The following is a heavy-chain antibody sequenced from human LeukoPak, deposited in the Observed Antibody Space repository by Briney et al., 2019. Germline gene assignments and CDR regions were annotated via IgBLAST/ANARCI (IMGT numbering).Heavy chain of an antibody. V-gene: IGHV3-7*04. Sequence: GGSLRLSCAASGFTFSSYWMSWVRQAPGKGLEWVANIKQDGSEKYYVDSVKGRFTISRDNAKNSLYLQMNSLRAEDTAVYYCARVNWNDAHFFDYWGQGTLVTVSS. J-gene: IGHJ4*02. CDR2: IKQDGSEK. CDR1: GFTFSSYW. D-gene: IGHD1-1*01. CDR3: ARVNWNDAHFFDY.